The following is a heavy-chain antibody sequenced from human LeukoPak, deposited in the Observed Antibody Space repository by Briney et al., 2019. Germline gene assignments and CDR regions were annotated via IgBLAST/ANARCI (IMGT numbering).Heavy chain of an antibody. CDR3: ARGLSYYDFWSGYPFDY. CDR2: IKQDGSEK. V-gene: IGHV3-7*04. CDR1: GFTFSSYW. D-gene: IGHD3-3*01. Sequence: PGGSLRLSCAASGFTFSSYWMSWVRQAPGKGLEWVANIKQDGSEKYYVDSVKGRFTISRDNAKNSLYLQMNSLRAEDTAVYYCARGLSYYDFWSGYPFDYWGQGTLVTVSS. J-gene: IGHJ4*02.